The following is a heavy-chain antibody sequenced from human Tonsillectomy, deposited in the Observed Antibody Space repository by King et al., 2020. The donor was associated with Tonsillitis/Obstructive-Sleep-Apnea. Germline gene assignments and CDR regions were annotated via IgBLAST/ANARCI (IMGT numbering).Heavy chain of an antibody. Sequence: QLVQSGGGVVQPGRSLRLSCAASGFIFSTYGMHWVRQAPGKGLEWVALIWFDGSNKYYADSVKGRFTISRDNYKKMLFLQMNSLRAEDTAVYFCAREGTGTEGAFYIWGQGTMVSVSS. CDR2: IWFDGSNK. J-gene: IGHJ3*02. V-gene: IGHV3-33*01. CDR1: GFIFSTYG. CDR3: AREGTGTEGAFYI. D-gene: IGHD1-7*01.